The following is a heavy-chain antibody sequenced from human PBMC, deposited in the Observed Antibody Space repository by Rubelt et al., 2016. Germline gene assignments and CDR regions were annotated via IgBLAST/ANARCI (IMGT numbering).Heavy chain of an antibody. Sequence: QVQLVQSGAEVKKPGSSVKVSCKASGGTFSSYAISWVRQAPGQGLEWMGGIIPILGTANYAQKFQGRVTITADESTSTAYMELSSRRSEDTAVYYCARGGGRFLEWLYGFDPWGQGTLVTVSS. D-gene: IGHD3-3*01. CDR2: IIPILGTA. CDR1: GGTFSSYA. J-gene: IGHJ5*02. CDR3: ARGGGRFLEWLYGFDP. V-gene: IGHV1-69*01.